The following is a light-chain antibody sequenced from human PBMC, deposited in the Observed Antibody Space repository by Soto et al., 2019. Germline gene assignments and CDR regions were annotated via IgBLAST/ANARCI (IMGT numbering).Light chain of an antibody. Sequence: QSVLTQPASVSGSPGQSITISCTGTSSDVGSYNLVSWYQQHPGKAPKLMIYEGSKRPSGVSNRFSGSKSGNTASLTISGLQAEDDADYYCCSYAGSSTYVFGTGTQLTVL. J-gene: IGLJ1*01. CDR1: SSDVGSYNL. V-gene: IGLV2-23*01. CDR2: EGS. CDR3: CSYAGSSTYV.